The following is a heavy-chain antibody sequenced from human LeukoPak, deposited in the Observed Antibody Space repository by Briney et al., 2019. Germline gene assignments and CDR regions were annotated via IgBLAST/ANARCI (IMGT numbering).Heavy chain of an antibody. V-gene: IGHV4-59*01. CDR1: GGSFSGYY. J-gene: IGHJ4*02. Sequence: SETLSLTCAVYGGSFSGYYWNWIRQVPGKGLEWIGFLHHSGSTDYNPSLQSRVTISVDTSKNQLSLKLSSVTAADTAVYYCARDGWYKGAFDYWGQGTLVTVSS. D-gene: IGHD6-19*01. CDR2: LHHSGST. CDR3: ARDGWYKGAFDY.